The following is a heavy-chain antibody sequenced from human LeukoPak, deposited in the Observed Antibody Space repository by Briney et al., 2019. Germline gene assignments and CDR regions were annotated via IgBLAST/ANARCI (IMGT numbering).Heavy chain of an antibody. CDR2: INPNSGGT. D-gene: IGHD2-2*01. J-gene: IGHJ5*02. CDR1: GYTFTGYY. CDR3: ARRYTVVVPAAIWFDP. Sequence: ASVKVSCKASGYTFTGYYMHWVRQAPGQGLEWMGWINPNSGGTNYAQKFQGRVTMTRGTSISTAYMELSRLRSDDTAVYYCARRYTVVVPAAIWFDPWGQGTLVTVSS. V-gene: IGHV1-2*02.